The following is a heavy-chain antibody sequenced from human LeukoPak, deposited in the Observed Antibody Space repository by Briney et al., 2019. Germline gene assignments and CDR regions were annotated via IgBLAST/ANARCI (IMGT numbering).Heavy chain of an antibody. D-gene: IGHD3-22*01. Sequence: ASVKVSCKASGYTFTGYYMHWVRQAPGQGLEWRGWINPNSGGTNYAQKFQGRVTMTRDTSISPAYMELSRLRSNDTAVYYCAREGGQPYYYDSSGYYNEGFGYWGQGTLVTVSS. J-gene: IGHJ4*02. CDR1: GYTFTGYY. CDR2: INPNSGGT. V-gene: IGHV1-2*02. CDR3: AREGGQPYYYDSSGYYNEGFGY.